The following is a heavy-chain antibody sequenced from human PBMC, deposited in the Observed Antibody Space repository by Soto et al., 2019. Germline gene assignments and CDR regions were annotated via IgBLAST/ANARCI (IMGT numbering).Heavy chain of an antibody. D-gene: IGHD2-2*01. CDR2: IFSSDSSA. CDR3: GTWRGSSWFDY. CDR1: GFTFSSCS. J-gene: IGHJ4*02. V-gene: IGHV5-51*01. Sequence: PGESLKISCKASGFTFSSCSLGWVRHMPGKGLQWMGNIFSSDSSAKYSPSFVGQVTISVDRSINTAYLQWSSLKASDTAIYYCGTWRGSSWFDYWGPGTLVTVSS.